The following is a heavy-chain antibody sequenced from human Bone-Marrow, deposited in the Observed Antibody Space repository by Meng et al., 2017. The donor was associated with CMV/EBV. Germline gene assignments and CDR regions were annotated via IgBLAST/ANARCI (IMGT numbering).Heavy chain of an antibody. D-gene: IGHD3-10*01. CDR2: ISSSSSYI. CDR1: GFTFSSYS. V-gene: IGHV3-21*01. CDR3: ARVVKRGSGYYFDY. Sequence: GGSLRLSCAASGFTFSSYSMNWVRQAPGKGLEWVSSISSSSSYIYYADSVKGRFTISRDNAKNSLYLQMNSLRAEDTAVYYCARVVKRGSGYYFDYWGQGTLVPVSS. J-gene: IGHJ4*02.